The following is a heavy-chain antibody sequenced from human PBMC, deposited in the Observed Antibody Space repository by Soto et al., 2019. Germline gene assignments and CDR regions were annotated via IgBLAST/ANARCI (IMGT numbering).Heavy chain of an antibody. D-gene: IGHD3-9*01. J-gene: IGHJ6*02. CDR3: AREGGFEGYDILTGYRTTGYGMDV. CDR1: GGSISSGDYY. Sequence: QVQLQESGPGLVKPSQTLSLTCTVSGGSISSGDYYWSWIRQPPGKGLEWIGYIYYSGSTYYNPSLKSRVTLSVDPSKNTSSLKLSSVTAADTAVYYCAREGGFEGYDILTGYRTTGYGMDVWGQGTTVTVSS. V-gene: IGHV4-30-4*01. CDR2: IYYSGST.